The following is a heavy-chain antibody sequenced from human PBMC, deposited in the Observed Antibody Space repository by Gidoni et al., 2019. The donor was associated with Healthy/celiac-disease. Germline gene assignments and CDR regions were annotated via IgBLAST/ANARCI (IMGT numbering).Heavy chain of an antibody. CDR3: SRSHITAVGSHLDY. V-gene: IGHV3-74*01. Sequence: ELQLWACGGGLVQPGVALRLPSAAAGIRSSRSWMHLVRHAPGKGLLWVSRINSDGSLTRYADSVKGPFTISRDNANNTLYLQTNSLRADYTAVYDCSRSHITAVGSHLDYWGQGTLVTVSS. CDR1: GIRSSRSW. J-gene: IGHJ4*02. CDR2: INSDGSLT. D-gene: IGHD1-20*01.